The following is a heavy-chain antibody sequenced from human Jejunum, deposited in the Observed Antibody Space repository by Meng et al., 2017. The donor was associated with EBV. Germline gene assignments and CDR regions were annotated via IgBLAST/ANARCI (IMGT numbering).Heavy chain of an antibody. CDR2: ISGSDSST. Sequence: EVQLWESGGGLVQPGGSLRLSCAASGLTFSRYAMNWVRQAPGKGLEWVSSISGSDSSTYYGDSVKGRFTISRDNSKNTLYLQMNSLRAEDAAVYYCVKDDLGSYDYWGQGTLVTVSS. V-gene: IGHV3-23*01. J-gene: IGHJ4*02. CDR1: GLTFSRYA. D-gene: IGHD5-18*01. CDR3: VKDDLGSYDY.